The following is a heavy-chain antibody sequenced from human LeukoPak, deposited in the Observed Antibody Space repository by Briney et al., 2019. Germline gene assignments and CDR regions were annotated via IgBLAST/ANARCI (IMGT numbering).Heavy chain of an antibody. D-gene: IGHD3-10*01. V-gene: IGHV4-39*07. CDR3: ARGSRYGSWN. CDR1: GGSISSSSYY. CDR2: IYYSGST. Sequence: SETLSLTCTVSGGSISSSSYYWGWIRQPPGKGLEWIGSIYYSGSTYYNPSLKSRVTISVDTSKNQFSLKLSSVTAADTAVYYCARGSRYGSWNWGQGTLVTVSS. J-gene: IGHJ4*02.